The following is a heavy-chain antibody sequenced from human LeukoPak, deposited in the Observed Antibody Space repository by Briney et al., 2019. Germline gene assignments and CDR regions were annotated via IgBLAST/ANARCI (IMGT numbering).Heavy chain of an antibody. J-gene: IGHJ3*02. D-gene: IGHD6-13*01. V-gene: IGHV4-59*01. Sequence: SETLPLTCTVSGGSISSYYWSWIRQPPGKGLEWIGYIYYSGSTNYNPSLKSRVTISVDASKNQFSLKLSSVTAADTAVYYCARFLYSSSYAFDIWGQGTMVTVSS. CDR1: GGSISSYY. CDR3: ARFLYSSSYAFDI. CDR2: IYYSGST.